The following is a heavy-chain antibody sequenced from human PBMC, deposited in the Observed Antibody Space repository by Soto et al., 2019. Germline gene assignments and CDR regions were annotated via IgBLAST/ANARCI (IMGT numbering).Heavy chain of an antibody. CDR2: VNEWGTDS. CDR3: ARVAVVTRGIDY. D-gene: IGHD6-19*01. V-gene: IGHV3-74*01. Sequence: EVQLVESGGGLVQPGGSLRLSCVASGFTFSGSWMHWVRQAPGKGLVWVSRVNEWGTDSNYADSVKGRFNISRDNAKNPVYLQMNGLRAEDTAVYYCARVAVVTRGIDYWGQGTLVTVSS. CDR1: GFTFSGSW. J-gene: IGHJ4*02.